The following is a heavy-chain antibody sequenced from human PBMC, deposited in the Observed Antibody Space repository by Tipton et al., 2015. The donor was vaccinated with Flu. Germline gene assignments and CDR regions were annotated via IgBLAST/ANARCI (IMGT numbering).Heavy chain of an antibody. D-gene: IGHD3-10*01. Sequence: LRLSCAVYGGSFSGYYWSWIRQPPGKGLEWIGENNHSGSTNYNPSLKSRVTISVDTSKNQFSLKLSSVTAADTAVYYCARGLYGSGSYQRRYFDSWGQGTLVTVSS. CDR1: GGSFSGYY. CDR2: NNHSGST. J-gene: IGHJ4*02. CDR3: ARGLYGSGSYQRRYFDS. V-gene: IGHV4-34*01.